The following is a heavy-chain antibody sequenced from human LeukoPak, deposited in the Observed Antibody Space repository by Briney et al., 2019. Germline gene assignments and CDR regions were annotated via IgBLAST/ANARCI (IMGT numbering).Heavy chain of an antibody. CDR3: ARETTLNGSGSYPG. D-gene: IGHD3-10*01. CDR2: IYYSGST. V-gene: IGHV4-30-4*01. Sequence: PSETLSLTCTVSGGSISSGDYYWSWIRQPPGKGLEWIGYIYYSGSTYYNPSLKSRVTISVDTSKNQFSLKLSSVTAADTAVYYCARETTLNGSGSYPGWGQGTLVTVSS. CDR1: GGSISSGDYY. J-gene: IGHJ4*02.